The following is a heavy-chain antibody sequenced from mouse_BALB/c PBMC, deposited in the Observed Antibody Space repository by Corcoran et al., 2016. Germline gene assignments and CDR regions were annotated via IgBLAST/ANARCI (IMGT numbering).Heavy chain of an antibody. V-gene: IGHV3-6*02. J-gene: IGHJ1*01. Sequence: DVQLQESGPGLVKPSQSLSLTCSVTGSSIPSGYYWNWIRQLPGNKLEWMGYISNDGSNNYNPSLKNRIPITRDTSKNQFLLKLNSVTTENTVTYYGASLYYRYGGGYFDVWGAGTTVTVSS. CDR1: GSSIPSGYY. D-gene: IGHD2-14*01. CDR3: ASLYYRYGGGYFDV. CDR2: ISNDGSN.